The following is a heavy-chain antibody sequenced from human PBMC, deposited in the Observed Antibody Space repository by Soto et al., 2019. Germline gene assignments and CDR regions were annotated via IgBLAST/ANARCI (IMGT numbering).Heavy chain of an antibody. CDR2: IHHIGST. V-gene: IGHV4-4*02. CDR1: SGSISSSTW. CDR3: AKVGPSQAGTFGH. J-gene: IGHJ4*02. D-gene: IGHD6-19*01. Sequence: QVRLQESGPGLVKPSGTLSLTCGVSSGSISSSTWWTWVRQPPGKGLEWIGEIHHIGSTNYNPSLKSRLTISVDKSRNHFSLQLTSVTAADTAVYYCAKVGPSQAGTFGHWGQGTLVTVSS.